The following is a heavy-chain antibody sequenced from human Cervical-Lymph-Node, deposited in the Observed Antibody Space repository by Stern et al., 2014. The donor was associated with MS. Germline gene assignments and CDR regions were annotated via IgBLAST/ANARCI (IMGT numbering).Heavy chain of an antibody. CDR2: ARNNANSHTT. V-gene: IGHV3-72*01. J-gene: IGHJ4*02. D-gene: IGHD2-2*01. Sequence: EVQLVESGGGLVQPGGSLRLSCAASGFSFSDHYMDWVRQAPGKGLAWVGRARNNANSHTTEYAASVKGRFTISRDDSKNSLFLQMDSLTTEDTAVYYCARGSDCSRSGCYVPFDYWGQGTRVTVSS. CDR3: ARGSDCSRSGCYVPFDY. CDR1: GFSFSDHY.